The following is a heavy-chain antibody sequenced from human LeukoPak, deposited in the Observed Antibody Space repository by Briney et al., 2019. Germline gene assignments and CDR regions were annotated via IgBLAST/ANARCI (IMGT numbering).Heavy chain of an antibody. V-gene: IGHV3-7*01. Sequence: QPGGSLRLSCAASGFTFSSYGMHWVRQAQGKGLEWVANIKQDGSEKYYVDSVKGRFTISRDNAKNSLYLQMNSLRAEDTAVYYCARDRNDFWSGVTNDYWGQGTLVTVSS. CDR1: GFTFSSYG. J-gene: IGHJ4*02. CDR3: ARDRNDFWSGVTNDY. CDR2: IKQDGSEK. D-gene: IGHD3-3*01.